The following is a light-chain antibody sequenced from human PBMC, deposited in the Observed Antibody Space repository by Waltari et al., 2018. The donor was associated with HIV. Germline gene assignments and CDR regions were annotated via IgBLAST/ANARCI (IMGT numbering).Light chain of an antibody. CDR2: YNT. V-gene: IGLV1-40*01. J-gene: IGLJ2*01. CDR3: QSSPASLTVSLI. CDR1: SSNIRAVYH. Sequence: SVLTQPPSVSGAPGQRVTISCTGHSSNIRAVYHVHRYQQLPGKAPQLLISYNTNQPAWVPHRFSGATSGTSASLAITGLRAADEADYYCQSSPASLTVSLIFGGGTRLTVL.